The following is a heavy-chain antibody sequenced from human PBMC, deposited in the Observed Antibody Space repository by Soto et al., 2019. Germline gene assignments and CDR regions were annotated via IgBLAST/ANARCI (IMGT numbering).Heavy chain of an antibody. Sequence: QVQLVESGGGVVQPGRSLRLSCAASGFTFSSYAMHWVRQAPGKGLEWVAVISYDGSNKYYADSVKGRFTISRDNSKNTLYLQMNSLRAEDTAVYYCARDYYDSSGYYYGLAFDFGDAFDIWGQGTMVTVSS. J-gene: IGHJ3*02. CDR1: GFTFSSYA. V-gene: IGHV3-30-3*01. CDR3: ARDYYDSSGYYYGLAFDFGDAFDI. CDR2: ISYDGSNK. D-gene: IGHD3-22*01.